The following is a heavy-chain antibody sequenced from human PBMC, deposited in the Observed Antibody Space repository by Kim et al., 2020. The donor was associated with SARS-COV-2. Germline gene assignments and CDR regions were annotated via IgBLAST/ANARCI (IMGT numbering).Heavy chain of an antibody. J-gene: IGHJ4*02. D-gene: IGHD3-10*01. V-gene: IGHV1-18*01. CDR3: ARDHYGSDAEY. Sequence: DYAQKVQGRVTMTTDKFTRTAYMELRSLRSDDTAVYYCARDHYGSDAEYWGQGTLVTVSS.